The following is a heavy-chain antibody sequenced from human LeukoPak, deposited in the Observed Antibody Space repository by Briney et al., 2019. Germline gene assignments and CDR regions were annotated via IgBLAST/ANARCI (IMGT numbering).Heavy chain of an antibody. V-gene: IGHV6-1*01. J-gene: IGHJ3*02. D-gene: IGHD1-1*01. CDR3: ARDLPTTAMRAIDI. CDR1: GDSVSSNSAA. Sequence: SQTLSLTCAISGDSVSSNSAAWMWITQSPSRGLEWLGRTYYRSMWLYDYAVSVKSRITINPHTSKNQFSLQLNSVTPEDTAVYYCARDLPTTAMRAIDIWGQGTMVTVPS. CDR2: TYYRSMWLY.